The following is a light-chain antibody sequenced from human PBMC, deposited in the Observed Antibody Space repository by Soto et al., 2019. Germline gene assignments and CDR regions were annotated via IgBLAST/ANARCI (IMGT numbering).Light chain of an antibody. CDR3: CSYTRSGTLI. J-gene: IGLJ1*01. V-gene: IGLV2-14*01. Sequence: QSVLTPPASVPVSPGQSITISCVGTSGEIGDYNYVSWYQQHPGKVPKVIIYDVSNRPSGVSYRFSSTKSGNTASLTVSGLQAEDEADYYCCSYTRSGTLIFGTGTKVTVL. CDR1: SGEIGDYNY. CDR2: DVS.